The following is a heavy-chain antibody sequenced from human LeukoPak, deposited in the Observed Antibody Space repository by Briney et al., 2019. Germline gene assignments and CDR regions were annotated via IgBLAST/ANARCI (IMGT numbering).Heavy chain of an antibody. V-gene: IGHV3-30*02. CDR2: IRYDGSNK. J-gene: IGHJ4*02. CDR3: AKANTALETHFVY. D-gene: IGHD5-18*01. CDR1: GFTFSSYG. Sequence: GGSLRLSCAASGFTFSSYGMHWVRQAPGKGLEWVAFIRYDGSNKYYADSVKGRFTISRDNAKNSLYLQMNSLRAEDTAMYYCAKANTALETHFVYWGQRTLVTVSS.